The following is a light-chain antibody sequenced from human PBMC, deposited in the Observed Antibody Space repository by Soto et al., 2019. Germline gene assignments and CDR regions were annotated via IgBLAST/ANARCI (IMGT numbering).Light chain of an antibody. V-gene: IGKV3-15*01. Sequence: DIVMTQSPATLSVSPGERATLSCRASQSVSSNLAWYQQKPGQAPRLLIYGASTRATGIPARFSGSGSVTEFTLPIISLQSEDFAVYYCQQYNNWPPFTFGPGTKVDIK. CDR1: QSVSSN. CDR2: GAS. CDR3: QQYNNWPPFT. J-gene: IGKJ3*01.